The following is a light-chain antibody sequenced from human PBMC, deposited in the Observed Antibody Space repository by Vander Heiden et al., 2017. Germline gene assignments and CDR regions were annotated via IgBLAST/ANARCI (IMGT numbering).Light chain of an antibody. Sequence: DIQMTQSPSSLSASVGDRVTITCRASQSISIYLNWYQQKPGKAPNLRIYAGVSLQSGVPSRVSGGGSGTDFTLTISSLQPEDFATYYCQQSYSNPLTFAGGTKVEIK. J-gene: IGKJ4*01. V-gene: IGKV1-39*01. CDR3: QQSYSNPLT. CDR1: QSISIY. CDR2: AGV.